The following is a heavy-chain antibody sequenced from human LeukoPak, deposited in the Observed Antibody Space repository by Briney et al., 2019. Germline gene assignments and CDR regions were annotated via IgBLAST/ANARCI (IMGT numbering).Heavy chain of an antibody. D-gene: IGHD3-16*01. CDR2: ISSSSSYI. CDR3: AGGRVGQFLDY. CDR1: GFTLSDYY. V-gene: IGHV3-11*03. J-gene: IGHJ4*02. Sequence: GGSLRLSCAASGFTLSDYYMSRVRQAAGKGLEWVSYISSSSSYISYADSVKGRFTITRDNAKNSLYLQMNSLRVEDTAVYYCAGGRVGQFLDYWGQGTLVTVSS.